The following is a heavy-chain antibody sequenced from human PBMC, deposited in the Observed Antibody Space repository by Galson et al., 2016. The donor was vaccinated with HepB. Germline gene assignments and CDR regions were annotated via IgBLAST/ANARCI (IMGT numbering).Heavy chain of an antibody. CDR2: ISYDGSKK. J-gene: IGHJ3*01. Sequence: SLRLSCAASGFTFISYGMHWVRQAPGKGLQWVALISYDGSKKYYADSVKGRFTISRDNSHNTLYLQMNSVRADDTAVYYCARPRHYDFWSGYSDWGQGTMVTVSS. D-gene: IGHD3-3*01. CDR1: GFTFISYG. V-gene: IGHV3-30*03. CDR3: ARPRHYDFWSGYSD.